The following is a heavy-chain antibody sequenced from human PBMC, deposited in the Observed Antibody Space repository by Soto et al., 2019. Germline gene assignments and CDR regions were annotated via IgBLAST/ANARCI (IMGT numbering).Heavy chain of an antibody. CDR2: IYWNDDK. J-gene: IGHJ3*02. Sequence: QITLKESGPTLVKPTQTLTLTCTFSGFSLSTSGVGVGWIRQPPGKALEWLALIYWNDDKRYSPSLKSRLTITKDTSKNQVVLTMTNMDPVDTATYYCAHRMLTGTTGGSFVIWGQGTMVTVSS. D-gene: IGHD1-7*01. CDR1: GFSLSTSGVG. CDR3: AHRMLTGTTGGSFVI. V-gene: IGHV2-5*01.